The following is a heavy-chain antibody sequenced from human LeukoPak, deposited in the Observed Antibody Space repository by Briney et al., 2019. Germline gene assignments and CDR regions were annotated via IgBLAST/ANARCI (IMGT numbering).Heavy chain of an antibody. Sequence: PSQTLSLTCTVSGGSISSGDYYWSWIRQPPGKGLEWLGYIYYSGSTYYNPSLKSRVTISVDTSKSQFSLKLSSVTAADTAVYYCARGEGNCSGGSCYSDWYFDLWGRGTLVTVSS. CDR2: IYYSGST. CDR3: ARGEGNCSGGSCYSDWYFDL. J-gene: IGHJ2*01. V-gene: IGHV4-30-4*01. CDR1: GGSISSGDYY. D-gene: IGHD2-15*01.